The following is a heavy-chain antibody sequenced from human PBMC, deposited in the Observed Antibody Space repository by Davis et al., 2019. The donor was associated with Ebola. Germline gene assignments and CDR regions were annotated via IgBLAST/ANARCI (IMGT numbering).Heavy chain of an antibody. CDR3: ARGLGYFDWGRY. CDR2: IIPILGIA. D-gene: IGHD3-9*01. CDR1: GGTFSSYA. V-gene: IGHV1-69*04. Sequence: SVKVSCKASGGTFSSYAINWVRQAPGQGLECMGRIIPILGIANYAQKFQGRVTITANKSTSTAYMELSSLRSEDTAVYYCARGLGYFDWGRYWGQGTMVTVSS. J-gene: IGHJ3*01.